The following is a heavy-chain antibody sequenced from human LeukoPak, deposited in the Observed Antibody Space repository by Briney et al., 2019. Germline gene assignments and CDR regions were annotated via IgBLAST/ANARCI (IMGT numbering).Heavy chain of an antibody. CDR2: IYYSGST. CDR3: ARIANWEWDY. D-gene: IGHD1-1*01. Sequence: TSETLSLTCTVSGGSISSSSYYWGWIRQPPGKGLEWIGSIYYSGSTYYNPSLKSRVTISVDTSKNQFSLKLRSVTAADTAVYYCARIANWEWDYWGQGTLVTVSS. J-gene: IGHJ4*02. CDR1: GGSISSSSYY. V-gene: IGHV4-39*01.